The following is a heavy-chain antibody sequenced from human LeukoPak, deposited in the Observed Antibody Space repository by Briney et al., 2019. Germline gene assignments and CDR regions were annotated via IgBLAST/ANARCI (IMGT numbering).Heavy chain of an antibody. V-gene: IGHV1-2*02. CDR2: INPNSGGT. D-gene: IGHD6-19*01. Sequence: GASVKVSCKASGYTFTGYYMHWVRQAPGQGLEWMGWINPNSGGTNYAQKFQGRVTMTRDTSISTAYMELSRLRSDDTAVYYCARDPGGSGFSDYFDYWGQGTLVTVSS. CDR3: ARDPGGSGFSDYFDY. CDR1: GYTFTGYY. J-gene: IGHJ4*02.